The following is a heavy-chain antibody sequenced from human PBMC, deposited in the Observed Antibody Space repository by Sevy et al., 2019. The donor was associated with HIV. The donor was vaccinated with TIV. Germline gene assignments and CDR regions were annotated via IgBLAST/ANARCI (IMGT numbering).Heavy chain of an antibody. Sequence: SETLSLTCTVSGGSISSSSYYWGWIGQPPGKGLEWIASIYYSGSTYYKSSLKSRVTISVDTSKNQFSLKVRSVSAADAAVYYCARHPIPRGGIEARPDDAFDIWGQGTMVTVSS. CDR2: IYYSGST. V-gene: IGHV4-39*01. D-gene: IGHD6-6*01. CDR1: GGSISSSSYY. CDR3: ARHPIPRGGIEARPDDAFDI. J-gene: IGHJ3*02.